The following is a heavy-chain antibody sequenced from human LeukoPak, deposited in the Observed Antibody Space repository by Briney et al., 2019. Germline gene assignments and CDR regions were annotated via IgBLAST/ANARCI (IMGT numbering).Heavy chain of an antibody. V-gene: IGHV3-21*01. Sequence: GGSLRLSCAASGFTFSSYSMNWVRQAPGKGLEWVSSISSSSSYIYYADSVKGRFTISRDNAENTLYLQMNSLRAEDTAVYYCARDRSPLLWFGELLNWFDPWGQGTLVTVSS. CDR3: ARDRSPLLWFGELLNWFDP. CDR1: GFTFSSYS. J-gene: IGHJ5*02. D-gene: IGHD3-10*01. CDR2: ISSSSSYI.